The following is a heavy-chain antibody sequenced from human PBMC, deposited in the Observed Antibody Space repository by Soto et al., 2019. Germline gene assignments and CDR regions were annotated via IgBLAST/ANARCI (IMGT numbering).Heavy chain of an antibody. CDR1: GFTFDDYT. Sequence: VQLVESGGVVVQPGGSLRLSCAASGFTFDDYTMHWVRQAPGKGLEWVSLISWDGGSTYYADSVKGRFTISRDNSKNSLYLQMNSLRTEDTALYYCAKALLGYYYYGMDVWGQGTTVTVSS. CDR3: AKALLGYYYYGMDV. J-gene: IGHJ6*02. D-gene: IGHD7-27*01. CDR2: ISWDGGST. V-gene: IGHV3-43*01.